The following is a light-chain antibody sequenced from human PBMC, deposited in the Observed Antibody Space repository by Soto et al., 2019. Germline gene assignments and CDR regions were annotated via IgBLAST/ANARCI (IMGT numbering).Light chain of an antibody. CDR3: SSYTLSSTPVL. CDR1: NSDVGRHDY. CDR2: DVT. V-gene: IGLV2-14*03. Sequence: QSVLTQPASVSESPGQSITIPCAGTNSDVGRHDYVSWYQHHPGKAPKLIIYDVTKRPSGVSNRFSGSKSDNPASLTISGLQAEDEADYYCSSYTLSSTPVLFGGGTKLTVL. J-gene: IGLJ2*01.